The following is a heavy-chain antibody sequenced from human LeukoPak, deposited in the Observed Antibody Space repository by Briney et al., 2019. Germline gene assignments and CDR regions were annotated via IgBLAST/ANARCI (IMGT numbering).Heavy chain of an antibody. J-gene: IGHJ4*02. CDR3: AVSRDYGDYYFDS. V-gene: IGHV1-2*06. CDR2: INPNTGYT. CDR1: GYIFTRYY. Sequence: ASVTVSCTASGYIFTRYYLHWVRQALGQGLEWMGRINPNTGYTDYSYNFQGRVALTRDTSINTAYMEVTRLTSDDAAVYFCAVSRDYGDYYFDSWGLGILVTVSS. D-gene: IGHD4-17*01.